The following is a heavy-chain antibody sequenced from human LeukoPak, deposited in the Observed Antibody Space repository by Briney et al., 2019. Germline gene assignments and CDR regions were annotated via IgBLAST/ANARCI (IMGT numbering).Heavy chain of an antibody. Sequence: GGSLRLSCAASGFTFSDHYMDWVRQAPGKGLEWVSAISGSGGSTYYADSVKGRFTISRDNSKNTLYLQMNSLRAEDTAVYYCAKGGIYYYYGMDVWGQGTTVTVSS. D-gene: IGHD2-15*01. CDR1: GFTFSDHY. CDR3: AKGGIYYYYGMDV. CDR2: ISGSGGST. J-gene: IGHJ6*02. V-gene: IGHV3-23*01.